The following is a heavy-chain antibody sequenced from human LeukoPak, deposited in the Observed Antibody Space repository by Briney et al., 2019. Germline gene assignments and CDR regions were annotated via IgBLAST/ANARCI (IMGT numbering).Heavy chain of an antibody. D-gene: IGHD3-10*01. CDR1: GFTFSSYE. CDR2: ISSSGSTI. J-gene: IGHJ4*02. V-gene: IGHV3-48*03. Sequence: PGGSLRLSCAASGFTFSSYEMNWVRQAPGKGVEWVSYISSSGSTIYYADSVKGRFTISRDNAKNSLYLQMNSLRAEDTAVYYCAREKMVRGVIRALDYWGQGTLVTVSS. CDR3: AREKMVRGVIRALDY.